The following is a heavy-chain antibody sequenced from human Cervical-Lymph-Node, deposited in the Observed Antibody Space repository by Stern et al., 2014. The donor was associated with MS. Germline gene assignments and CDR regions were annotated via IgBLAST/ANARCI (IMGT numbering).Heavy chain of an antibody. CDR2: IFPRDSNT. D-gene: IGHD5-12*01. CDR1: GYLFDDYW. J-gene: IGHJ4*02. CDR3: AISPATPSGYDRFDY. Sequence: EVQLLESGAEVKKPGESLKISCEASGYLFDDYWIGWVRQMSGRGLELVAIIFPRDSNTRYSPSVQGQVTISADKSTSTAYLQWSTLKPGDTAMYYCAISPATPSGYDRFDYWGQGALVTVSS. V-gene: IGHV5-51*03.